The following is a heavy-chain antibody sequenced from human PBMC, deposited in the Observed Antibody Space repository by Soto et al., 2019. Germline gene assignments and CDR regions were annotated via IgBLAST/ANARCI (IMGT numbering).Heavy chain of an antibody. CDR1: GFTFSSYG. CDR3: AKAPPADFWSGYWRYFDY. V-gene: IGHV3-30*18. Sequence: GGSLRLSCAASGFTFSSYGMHWVRQAPGKGLEWVAVISYDGSNKYYADSVKGRFTISRDNSKNTLYLQMNSLRAEDTAVYYCAKAPPADFWSGYWRYFDYWGQGTLVTV. CDR2: ISYDGSNK. D-gene: IGHD3-3*01. J-gene: IGHJ4*02.